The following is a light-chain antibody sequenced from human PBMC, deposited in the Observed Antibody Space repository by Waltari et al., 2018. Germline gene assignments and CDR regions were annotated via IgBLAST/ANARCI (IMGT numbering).Light chain of an antibody. Sequence: QSALTQPASVSGSPGQSITISCSGVGTSVGASDSVSWHQHHPGKAPQVIIYDVTNRPSGVSDRFSASKSANTASLTISRLQPEDEADYYCSSQTLDGLVLFGGGTRLTVL. J-gene: IGLJ2*01. CDR2: DVT. CDR1: GTSVGASDS. CDR3: SSQTLDGLVL. V-gene: IGLV2-14*03.